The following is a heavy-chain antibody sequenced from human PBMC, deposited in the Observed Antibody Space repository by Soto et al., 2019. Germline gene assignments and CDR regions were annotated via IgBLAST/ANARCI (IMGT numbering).Heavy chain of an antibody. J-gene: IGHJ4*02. D-gene: IGHD3-22*01. CDR3: AKTEYYYDSSGYQFDY. V-gene: IGHV3-23*01. Sequence: XGSLRLSCAAAGFTFSSYAMSWVRQAPGKWLEWVSAISGSGGSTYYADSVKGRFTISRDNSKNTLYLQMNSLRAEDTAVYYCAKTEYYYDSSGYQFDYWGQGTLVTVSS. CDR1: GFTFSSYA. CDR2: ISGSGGST.